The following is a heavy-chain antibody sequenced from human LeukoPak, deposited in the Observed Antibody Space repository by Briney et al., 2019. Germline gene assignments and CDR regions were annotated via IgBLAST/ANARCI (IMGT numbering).Heavy chain of an antibody. J-gene: IGHJ4*02. V-gene: IGHV3-23*01. Sequence: GGSLRLSCAASGFTFSNSAIYWVRQAPGKGLEWVSFISDSGGVTYYADSVKGRFTISRDNSENTVNLQMNSLRAEDTAVYYCAKVRAYTYDSGLDYWGQGTLVTVSS. CDR1: GFTFSNSA. CDR2: ISDSGGVT. D-gene: IGHD5-18*01. CDR3: AKVRAYTYDSGLDY.